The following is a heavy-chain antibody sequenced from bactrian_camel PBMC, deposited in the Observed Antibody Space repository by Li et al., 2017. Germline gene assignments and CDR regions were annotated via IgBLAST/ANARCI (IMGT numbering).Heavy chain of an antibody. CDR1: GFPLRESD. D-gene: IGHD6*01. V-gene: IGHV3S55*01. CDR3: AAVLGYGGSWCLGS. J-gene: IGHJ6*01. CDR2: ISTDGTT. Sequence: VQLVESGGGLVQPGGSLRLSCTASGFPLRESDMGWYRMPPGNECELVSVISTDGTTYYSDSVKGRFTISRDNAKNMVYLQMNRLNTEDTAVYYCAAVLGYGGSWCLGSWGQGTQVTVS.